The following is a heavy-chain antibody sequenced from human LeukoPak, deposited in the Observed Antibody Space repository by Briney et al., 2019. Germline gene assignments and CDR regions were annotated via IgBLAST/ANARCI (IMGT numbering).Heavy chain of an antibody. CDR3: ARERYSGGPFDY. CDR2: INHSGST. CDR1: GGSFSGYY. D-gene: IGHD6-19*01. V-gene: IGHV4-34*01. J-gene: IGHJ4*02. Sequence: SETLSLTCAVYGGSFSGYYWSWIRQPPGKGLEWIGEINHSGSTNYNPSLKSRVTISVDTSKNQFSLKLSSVTAADTAVYYCARERYSGGPFDYWGQGTLVTVSS.